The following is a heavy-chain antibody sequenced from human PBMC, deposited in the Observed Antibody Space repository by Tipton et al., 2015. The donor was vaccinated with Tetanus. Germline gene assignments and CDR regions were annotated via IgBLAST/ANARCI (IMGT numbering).Heavy chain of an antibody. Sequence: QVQLVQSGAEVKKPGASVKASCKASGYTFTSYYMHWVRQAPGQGLEWMGIINPSGGSTSYAQKFQGRVTMTRDTSTSTVYMERSSLRSEDTAVYYCARVFIAVAGHNWFDPWGQGTLVTVSS. D-gene: IGHD6-19*01. V-gene: IGHV1-46*01. CDR2: INPSGGST. CDR3: ARVFIAVAGHNWFDP. J-gene: IGHJ5*02. CDR1: GYTFTSYY.